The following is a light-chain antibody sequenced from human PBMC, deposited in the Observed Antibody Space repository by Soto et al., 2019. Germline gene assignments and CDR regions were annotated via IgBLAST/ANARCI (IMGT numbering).Light chain of an antibody. J-gene: IGKJ4*01. Sequence: DIQMPQSPSSLSASVGDRVTITCQASQDINNYLNWYQQRPGKAPKLLIYDASTLETGVPSRFSGSGSGTDFTFTIRSLQPEDIATYYCQQYDNLPLTFGGGTKVEIK. CDR2: DAS. CDR1: QDINNY. V-gene: IGKV1-33*01. CDR3: QQYDNLPLT.